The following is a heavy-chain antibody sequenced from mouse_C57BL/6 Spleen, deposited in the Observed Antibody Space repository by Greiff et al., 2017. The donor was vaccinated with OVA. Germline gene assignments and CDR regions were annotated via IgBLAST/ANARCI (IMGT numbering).Heavy chain of an antibody. V-gene: IGHV1-22*01. J-gene: IGHJ1*03. CDR1: GYTFTDYN. Sequence: EVQLQQSGPELVKPGASVKMSCKASGYTFTDYNMHWVQQSPGKSLEWIGYINPNNGGTSYNQKFKGKATLTVNKSSSTAYMELRSLTSEDAAVYDCARDDYYGSHWYFDVWGTGTTVTVSS. CDR2: INPNNGGT. D-gene: IGHD1-1*01. CDR3: ARDDYYGSHWYFDV.